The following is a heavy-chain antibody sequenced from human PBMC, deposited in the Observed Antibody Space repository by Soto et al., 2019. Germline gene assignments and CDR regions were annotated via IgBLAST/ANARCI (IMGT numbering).Heavy chain of an antibody. D-gene: IGHD2-15*01. Sequence: SVKVSCKASGGTFSRYAISWVRQAPGKGLEWMGGIIPIFGTANYAQKFQGRVTITADESTSTAYMELSSLRSEDTAVYYCARDKWAVVVAATLQRYYYYGMDVWGQGTTVTVS. V-gene: IGHV1-69*13. CDR3: ARDKWAVVVAATLQRYYYYGMDV. CDR2: IIPIFGTA. J-gene: IGHJ6*02. CDR1: GGTFSRYA.